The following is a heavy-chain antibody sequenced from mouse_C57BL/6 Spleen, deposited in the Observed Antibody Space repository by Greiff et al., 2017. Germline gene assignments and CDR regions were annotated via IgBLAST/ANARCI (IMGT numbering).Heavy chain of an antibody. Sequence: VQLQQSGPELVKPGASVKISCKASGYSFTDYNMTWVQQSNGKSLEWIGVINPNYGTTSYTHKVKGRATLTVEQSPSTAYMQLNSLTSEDSAVYYCARVFITTVFDYWGQGTTLTVSS. CDR1: GYSFTDYN. D-gene: IGHD1-1*01. J-gene: IGHJ2*01. CDR3: ARVFITTVFDY. CDR2: INPNYGTT. V-gene: IGHV1-39*01.